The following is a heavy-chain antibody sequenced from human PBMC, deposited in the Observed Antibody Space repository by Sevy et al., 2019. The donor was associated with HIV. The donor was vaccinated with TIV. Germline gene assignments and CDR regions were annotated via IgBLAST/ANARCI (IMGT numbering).Heavy chain of an antibody. V-gene: IGHV3-53*01. J-gene: IGHJ4*02. CDR3: AKDPLNIAARFDY. CDR1: GFTVSSNY. Sequence: GGSLRLSYAASGFTVSSNYMIWVRQAPGKGLEWVSVIYSGEYTYYADSVKGRFTISRDNFKNTVDLEMKSLRAEDTAVYYCAKDPLNIAARFDYWGQGTLVTVSS. CDR2: IYSGEYT. D-gene: IGHD6-6*01.